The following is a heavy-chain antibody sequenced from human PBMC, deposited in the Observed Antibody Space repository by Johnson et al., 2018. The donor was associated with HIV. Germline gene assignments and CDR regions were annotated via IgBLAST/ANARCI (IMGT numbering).Heavy chain of an antibody. CDR1: GFTFDEYG. D-gene: IGHD5-24*01. V-gene: IGHV3-20*04. J-gene: IGHJ3*02. CDR3: ARRWLHAGGLVDAFDI. CDR2: INWNGVST. Sequence: EVQLVESGGGVVRPGGSLRLSCAVSGFTFDEYGMSWVRQPPGKGLEWVSGINWNGVSTGYADSVKGRFTISRDNAKNSVCLQMNSLRAEDTAVYYSARRWLHAGGLVDAFDIWGQGTMVTVSS.